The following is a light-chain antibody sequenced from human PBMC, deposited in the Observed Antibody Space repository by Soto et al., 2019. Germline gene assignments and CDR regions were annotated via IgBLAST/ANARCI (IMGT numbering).Light chain of an antibody. CDR3: SSFTSSITYV. V-gene: IGLV2-14*01. CDR1: SSDVGGYNS. CDR2: DVT. J-gene: IGLJ1*01. Sequence: QSALTEPASVSVSPGQSITISCTGTSSDVGGYNSVSWYRQDPGKAPKLMIYDVTNRPSGVSNRFSGSKSGNTASLTISGLQAEDEADYYCSSFTSSITYVFGTGTKVA.